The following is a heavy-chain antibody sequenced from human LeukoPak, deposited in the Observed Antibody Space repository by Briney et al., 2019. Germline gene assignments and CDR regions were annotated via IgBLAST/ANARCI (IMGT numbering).Heavy chain of an antibody. V-gene: IGHV3-23*01. CDR2: ICGSGGST. D-gene: IGHD3-22*01. CDR1: GFTFCSQA. CDR3: AKVLTVYYYDSSGYWDY. Sequence: GSLRLSCAASGFTFCSQAMSWVRQAPGKGLEWGSAICGSGGSTYYADSVKGRFTISRDNSKNTLYLQMNSLRAEDTAVYYCAKVLTVYYYDSSGYWDYWGQGTLVTVSS. J-gene: IGHJ4*02.